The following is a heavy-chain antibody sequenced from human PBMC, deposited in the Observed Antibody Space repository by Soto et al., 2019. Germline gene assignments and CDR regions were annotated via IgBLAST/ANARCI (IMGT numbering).Heavy chain of an antibody. D-gene: IGHD1-1*01. V-gene: IGHV3-74*01. CDR3: LRDQRHWNEFADQ. J-gene: IGHJ4*02. CDR2: ISQDGTIA. Sequence: VQLVESGGGLVQPGGSLRLSCAASGFAFGSYWMHWVRQAPGKGLVWVSRISQDGTIATQADSVKGRFTISRDNAKNTRYLQMNSLRADDTAVYYCLRDQRHWNEFADQWGQGTLVTVSS. CDR1: GFAFGSYW.